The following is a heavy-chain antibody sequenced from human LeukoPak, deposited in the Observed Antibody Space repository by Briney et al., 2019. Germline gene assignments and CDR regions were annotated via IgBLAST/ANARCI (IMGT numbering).Heavy chain of an antibody. Sequence: GGSLRLSCAASGFTVSSNYMSWVRQAPGKGLEWVSVIYSGGSTYYADSVKGRFTISRDNSKNTLYLQMNSLRAGDTAVYYCARERSYYDSSGYFQNYYYYGMDVWGQGTTVTVSS. V-gene: IGHV3-53*01. CDR1: GFTVSSNY. CDR2: IYSGGST. J-gene: IGHJ6*02. CDR3: ARERSYYDSSGYFQNYYYYGMDV. D-gene: IGHD3-22*01.